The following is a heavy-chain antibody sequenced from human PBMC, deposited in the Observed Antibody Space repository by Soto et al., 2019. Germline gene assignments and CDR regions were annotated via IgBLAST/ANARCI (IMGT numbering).Heavy chain of an antibody. D-gene: IGHD2-2*01. CDR3: ARVVPGAEAWFGP. CDR2: ISLYSDGT. J-gene: IGHJ5*02. CDR1: CYTFSNYG. V-gene: IGHV1-18*01. Sequence: ASVKVCCETSCYTFSNYGITWVRQAPGQPLEWLGWISLYSDGTNYAQKFQGRVSMTTDTSTTTAYMELRSLRSDDTAVYYCARVVPGAEAWFGPWGQGTLVTVSS.